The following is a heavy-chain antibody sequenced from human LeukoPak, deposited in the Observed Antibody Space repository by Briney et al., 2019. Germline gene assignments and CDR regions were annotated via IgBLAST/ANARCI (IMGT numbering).Heavy chain of an antibody. Sequence: SVKVYCKASGGTFSSYAISWVRQAPGQGLEWMGGIIPIFGTANYAQKFQGRVTITADESTSTAYMELSSLRSEDMAVYYCARAPLTIFGAIYYYYGMDVWGQGTTVTVSS. CDR3: ARAPLTIFGAIYYYYGMDV. CDR1: GGTFSSYA. J-gene: IGHJ6*02. D-gene: IGHD3-3*01. CDR2: IIPIFGTA. V-gene: IGHV1-69*13.